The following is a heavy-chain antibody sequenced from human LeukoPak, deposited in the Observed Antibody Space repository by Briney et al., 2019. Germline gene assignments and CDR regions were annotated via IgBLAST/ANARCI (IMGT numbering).Heavy chain of an antibody. J-gene: IGHJ6*02. D-gene: IGHD2/OR15-2a*01. CDR2: IYYSGST. Sequence: SETLSLTCTVSGGSISSNYWSWIRQPPGKALEWIGCIYYSGSTNYNPSLKSRVTISEDTSKNQFSLKLSSVTAADTAVYYCARDRGRNNYYYGLDVWGQGTTVTVSS. V-gene: IGHV4-59*01. CDR1: GGSISSNY. CDR3: ARDRGRNNYYYGLDV.